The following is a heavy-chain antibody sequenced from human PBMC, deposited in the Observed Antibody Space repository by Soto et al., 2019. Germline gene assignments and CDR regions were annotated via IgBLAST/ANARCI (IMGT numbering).Heavy chain of an antibody. Sequence: PGESLKISCKGSGYSFTSYWIGWVRQMPGKGLEWMGIIYPGDSDTRYSPSFQGQVTISADKSISTAYLQWSSLKASDTAMYYCARQECKAVAGKVYYYYGMDVWGQGTTVTVSS. CDR2: IYPGDSDT. V-gene: IGHV5-51*01. J-gene: IGHJ6*02. CDR1: GYSFTSYW. CDR3: ARQECKAVAGKVYYYYGMDV. D-gene: IGHD6-19*01.